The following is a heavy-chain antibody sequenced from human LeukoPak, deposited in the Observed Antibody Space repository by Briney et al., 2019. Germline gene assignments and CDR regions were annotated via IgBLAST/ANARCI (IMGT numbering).Heavy chain of an antibody. Sequence: SETLSLTCTVSGGSISSYYWSWIRQPAGKGLEWIGRIYTSGSTNYNPSLKSRVTMSVDTSKNQFSLKLSSVTAADTAVYYCASSTNYYDSSGFPSWGQGTRVTVSS. J-gene: IGHJ5*02. CDR1: GGSISSYY. CDR2: IYTSGST. V-gene: IGHV4-4*07. CDR3: ASSTNYYDSSGFPS. D-gene: IGHD3-22*01.